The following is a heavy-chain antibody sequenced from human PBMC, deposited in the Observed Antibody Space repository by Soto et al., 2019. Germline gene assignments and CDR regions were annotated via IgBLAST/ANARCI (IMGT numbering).Heavy chain of an antibody. CDR1: GGSISSGDYY. Sequence: SETLSLTCTVSGGSISSGDYYWSWIRQPPGKGLEWIGYIYYSGSTYYNPSLKSRVTISVDTSKNQFSLKLSSVTAADTAVYYCARLDSSGYQGYFDYWGQGALVTVSS. D-gene: IGHD3-22*01. V-gene: IGHV4-30-4*01. J-gene: IGHJ4*02. CDR2: IYYSGST. CDR3: ARLDSSGYQGYFDY.